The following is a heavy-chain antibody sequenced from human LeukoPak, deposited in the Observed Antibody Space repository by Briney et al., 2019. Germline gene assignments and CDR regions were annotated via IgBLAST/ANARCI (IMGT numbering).Heavy chain of an antibody. D-gene: IGHD3-22*01. V-gene: IGHV4-31*03. CDR1: GGSISSGGYY. CDR2: IYYSGST. Sequence: PSETLSLTCTVSGGSISSGGYYWSWIRQHPGKGLERIGYIYYSGSTYYNPSLKSRVTISVDTSKNQFSLKLSSVTAADTAVYYCARVTYYYDSSGYSPVDYWGQGTLVTVSS. J-gene: IGHJ4*02. CDR3: ARVTYYYDSSGYSPVDY.